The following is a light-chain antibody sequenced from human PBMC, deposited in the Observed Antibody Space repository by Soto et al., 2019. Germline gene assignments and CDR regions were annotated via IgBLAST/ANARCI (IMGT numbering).Light chain of an antibody. CDR2: GTF. CDR1: QDIQTY. J-gene: IGKJ3*01. CDR3: QHLNNYPPFT. Sequence: IQLTQSPSSLSASVGDRVSITCRASQDIQTYLAWYQQKRGEAPKLLISGTFTLQSGVPSRFTGSGSGTDFTLTISRLQPEDFATYYCQHLNNYPPFTFGPGTKVDLE. V-gene: IGKV1-9*01.